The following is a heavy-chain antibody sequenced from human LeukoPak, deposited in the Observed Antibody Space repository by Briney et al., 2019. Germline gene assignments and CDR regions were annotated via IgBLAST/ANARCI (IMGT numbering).Heavy chain of an antibody. CDR2: IYYSGST. CDR3: ARDGGYGDLH. J-gene: IGHJ4*02. CDR1: GGSISSYY. Sequence: SETLSLTCTDPGGSISSYYWSWIRQPPGKGLEWIGYIYYSGSTNYNPSLKSRVTISVDTSKNQFSLKLSSVTAADTAVYYCARDGGYGDLHWGQGTLVTVSS. D-gene: IGHD4-17*01. V-gene: IGHV4-59*01.